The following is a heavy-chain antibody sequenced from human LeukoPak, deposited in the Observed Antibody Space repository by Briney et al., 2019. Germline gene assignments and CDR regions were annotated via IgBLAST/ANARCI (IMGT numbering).Heavy chain of an antibody. CDR1: GFSFRTHA. CDR2: ITSIGDAT. V-gene: IGHV3-23*01. CDR3: AKDRPNYYGSEGNYCKIAGDN. D-gene: IGHD3-10*01. Sequence: GGSLRLSCTASGFSFRTHAMRWVRQAPGKGLEWVSSITSIGDATYYADFGKGRFTMSRDNPKNMLYLQMNSLRVDDTAVYYCAKDRPNYYGSEGNYCKIAGDNWGEGTLVTLSS. J-gene: IGHJ4*02.